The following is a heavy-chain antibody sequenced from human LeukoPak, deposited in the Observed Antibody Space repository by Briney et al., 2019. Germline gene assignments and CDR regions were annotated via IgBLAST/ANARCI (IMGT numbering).Heavy chain of an antibody. CDR1: GGSISSSNW. D-gene: IGHD6-19*01. J-gene: IGHJ4*02. CDR2: IYKSGST. CDR3: ACSTGWPGFDS. Sequence: SETLSLTCAVSGGSISSSNWWSWVRQPPGKGLEWIGYIYKSGSTNYNPSLKSRVTISVDTSKNHFSLKVSSVTAADTAVYYCACSTGWPGFDSWGQGTLVTVSS. V-gene: IGHV4-4*02.